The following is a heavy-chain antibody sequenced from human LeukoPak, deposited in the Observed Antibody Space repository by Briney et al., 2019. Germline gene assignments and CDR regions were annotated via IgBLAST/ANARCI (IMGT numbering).Heavy chain of an antibody. J-gene: IGHJ4*02. V-gene: IGHV3-48*02. Sequence: PGGSLRLSCAASGFTFSTYSMNWVRQAPAKGLEWVSYISSSSSTIYYADSVKGRFTISRDNAKNSLYLQMNSLRDEDTAVYYCATGTTGLVDYWGQGTLVTVSS. CDR1: GFTFSTYS. CDR2: ISSSSSTI. CDR3: ATGTTGLVDY. D-gene: IGHD1-1*01.